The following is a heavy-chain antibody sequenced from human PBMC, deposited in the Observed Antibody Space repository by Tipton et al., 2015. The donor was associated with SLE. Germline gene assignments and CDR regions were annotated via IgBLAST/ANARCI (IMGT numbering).Heavy chain of an antibody. Sequence: SLRLSCAASGFTFSRYTVHWVRQAPGKGLEWVAVMSSDGRNKYYADSVKGRFTISRDNSKNTLYLQMNSLRAEDTAVYYCARDQVWYGVTGMDVWGQGTTVTVSS. J-gene: IGHJ6*02. D-gene: IGHD4-17*01. V-gene: IGHV3-30*04. CDR2: MSSDGRNK. CDR3: ARDQVWYGVTGMDV. CDR1: GFTFSRYT.